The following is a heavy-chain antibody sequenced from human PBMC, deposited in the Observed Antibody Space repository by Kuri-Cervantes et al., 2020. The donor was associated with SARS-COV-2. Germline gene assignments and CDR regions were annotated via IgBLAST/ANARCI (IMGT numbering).Heavy chain of an antibody. CDR3: ARDQSITMIVVVNRGAFDI. D-gene: IGHD3-22*01. Sequence: GESLKISCAASGFTFSSYAMSWVRQAPGKGLEWVSDISGSGGRTYYADSVKGRFTISRDNSKNTLYLQMNSLRAEDTAIYYCARDQSITMIVVVNRGAFDIWGQGTMVTVSS. CDR1: GFTFSSYA. J-gene: IGHJ3*02. V-gene: IGHV3-23*01. CDR2: ISGSGGRT.